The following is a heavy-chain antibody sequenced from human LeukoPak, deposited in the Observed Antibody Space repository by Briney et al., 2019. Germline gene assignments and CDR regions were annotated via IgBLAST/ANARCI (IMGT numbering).Heavy chain of an antibody. J-gene: IGHJ5*02. CDR1: GGSFSGYY. V-gene: IGHV4-34*01. CDR2: INHSGST. Sequence: SETLSLTCAVYGGSFSGYYWSWIRQPPGKGLEWIGEINHSGSTNYNPSLKSRVTISVDTSKNQFSLKLSSVTAADTAVYYCARPGSYYEGRNWFDPWGQGTLVTVSS. D-gene: IGHD3-10*01. CDR3: ARPGSYYEGRNWFDP.